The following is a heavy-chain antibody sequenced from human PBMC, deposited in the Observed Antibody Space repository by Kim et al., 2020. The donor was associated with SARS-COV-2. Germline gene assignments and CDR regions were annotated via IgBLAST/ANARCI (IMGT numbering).Heavy chain of an antibody. Sequence: AQKLQGRVTMTTDTSTSTAYMELRSLRSDDTAVYYCARTQGRYFDWGNDYWGQGTLVTVSS. CDR3: ARTQGRYFDWGNDY. D-gene: IGHD3-9*01. V-gene: IGHV1-18*01. J-gene: IGHJ4*02.